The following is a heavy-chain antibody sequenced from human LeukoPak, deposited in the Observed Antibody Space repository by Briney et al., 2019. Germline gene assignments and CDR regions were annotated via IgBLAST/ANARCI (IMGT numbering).Heavy chain of an antibody. J-gene: IGHJ4*02. CDR1: GFTFSSYW. CDR2: INQDGCEQ. V-gene: IGHV3-7*01. D-gene: IGHD3-22*01. Sequence: GGSLRLSCAASGFTFSSYWMSWVRQAPGKGLEWVANINQDGCEQYYVDSVKGRFTISRDNTKNSLYLQMNSLRAEDTAVYYCARGRSGSGYNFDYWGQGTLVTVSS. CDR3: ARGRSGSGYNFDY.